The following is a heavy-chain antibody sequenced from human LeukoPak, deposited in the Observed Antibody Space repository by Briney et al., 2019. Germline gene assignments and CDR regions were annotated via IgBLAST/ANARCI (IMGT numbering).Heavy chain of an antibody. CDR3: ASMLLGGSGWYDY. D-gene: IGHD6-19*01. Sequence: GESLRLSCAASGLTFSSYSMNWVRQAPGKGLEWVSSISSSSSYIYYADSVKGRFTISRDNAKNSLYLQMNSLRAEDTAVYYCASMLLGGSGWYDYWGQGTLVTVSS. CDR2: ISSSSSYI. J-gene: IGHJ4*02. V-gene: IGHV3-21*01. CDR1: GLTFSSYS.